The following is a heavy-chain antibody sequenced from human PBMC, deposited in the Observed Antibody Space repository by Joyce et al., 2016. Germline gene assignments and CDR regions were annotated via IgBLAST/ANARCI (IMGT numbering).Heavy chain of an antibody. J-gene: IGHJ4*02. CDR3: ARSSYTNGIFDY. CDR1: GFTFSSYS. CDR2: LSSSSSYI. Sequence: EVQLVESGGGLVKPGGSLRLSCAASGFTFSSYSMRWVRQAPGNGLEWVSSLSSSSSYIKYTDSVKGRFTISRDNAKNSLYLQMNSPRVEDTAVYYCARSSYTNGIFDYWGQGTLVTVSS. D-gene: IGHD2-8*01. V-gene: IGHV3-21*01.